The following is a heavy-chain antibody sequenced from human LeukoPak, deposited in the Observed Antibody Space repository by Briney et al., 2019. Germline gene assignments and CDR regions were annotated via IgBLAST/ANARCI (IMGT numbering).Heavy chain of an antibody. V-gene: IGHV4-59*01. CDR3: ARDRSSSGYPDY. CDR2: IYHSGST. D-gene: IGHD3-22*01. CDR1: GGSISSYY. J-gene: IGHJ4*02. Sequence: SETLSLTCTVSGGSISSYYWSWIRQPPGKGLEWIGYIYHSGSTNYNPSLKSRVTISVDTSKNQFSLKLSSVTAADTAVYYCARDRSSSGYPDYWGQGTLVTVSS.